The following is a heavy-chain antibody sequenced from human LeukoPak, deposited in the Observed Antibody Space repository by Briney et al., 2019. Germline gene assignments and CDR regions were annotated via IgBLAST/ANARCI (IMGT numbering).Heavy chain of an antibody. D-gene: IGHD2-21*02. V-gene: IGHV3-7*01. CDR3: ACLEVVVTVKMDV. J-gene: IGHJ6*04. CDR1: GVSIGSSNSY. CDR2: IKQDGGEK. Sequence: ETLSLTCTVSGVSIGSSNSYWGWIRQPPGKGLEWVANIKQDGGEKYYVDSVKGRFTISRDNAKNSLYLQMNSLRAEDTAVYYCACLEVVVTVKMDVWGKGTTVTISS.